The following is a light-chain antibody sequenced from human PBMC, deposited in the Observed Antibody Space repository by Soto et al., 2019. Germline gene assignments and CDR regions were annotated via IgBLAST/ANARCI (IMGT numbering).Light chain of an antibody. Sequence: EIVLTHSPDTLSLSPGERATLSCRASQSVRSNSLAWYQQKPGQAPRFLIYDASSRATGIPDRFSGSGSGTDFTLTISRLEPEDFAVYYCQQYGSTPLTFGGGTKVDIK. CDR2: DAS. CDR3: QQYGSTPLT. J-gene: IGKJ4*01. V-gene: IGKV3-20*01. CDR1: QSVRSNS.